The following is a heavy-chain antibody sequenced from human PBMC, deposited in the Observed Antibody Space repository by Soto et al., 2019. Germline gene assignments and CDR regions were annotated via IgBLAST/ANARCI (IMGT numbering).Heavy chain of an antibody. Sequence: GGSLRLSCEASGFTFSAYAMSWVRQTPGKGLEWVSGISASGGSTYYADSVKGRFTISRDNSKNTLYLQMNSLRAEDTAVYYCAKDSIDCSSTSCYYPGNYYYGMDVWGQGTTVTVSS. J-gene: IGHJ6*02. D-gene: IGHD2-2*01. V-gene: IGHV3-23*01. CDR2: ISASGGST. CDR3: AKDSIDCSSTSCYYPGNYYYGMDV. CDR1: GFTFSAYA.